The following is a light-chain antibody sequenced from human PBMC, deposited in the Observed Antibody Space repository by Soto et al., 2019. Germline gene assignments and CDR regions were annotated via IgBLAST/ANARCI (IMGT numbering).Light chain of an antibody. J-gene: IGLJ1*01. CDR2: DVT. CDR1: SSDVGSYNV. CDR3: CSYAGSSTYV. Sequence: QSALTQPASVSGSPGQSITISCTGTSSDVGSYNVVSWYQHHPGKAPKLMIYDVTKRPSGVSNRFSGSKSGNTASPTISGLQAEDEADYYCCSYAGSSTYVFGTGTKVTVL. V-gene: IGLV2-23*02.